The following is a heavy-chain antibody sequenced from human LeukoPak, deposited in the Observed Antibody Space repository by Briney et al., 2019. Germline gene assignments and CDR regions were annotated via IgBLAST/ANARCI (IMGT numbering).Heavy chain of an antibody. CDR2: INSDGSST. CDR3: ARDRESYYYMDV. CDR1: GFTFSSYW. Sequence: GGSLRLPCAASGFTFSSYWMHWVRQAPGKGLVWVSRINSDGSSTSYADSVKGRFTISRDNAKNTLYLQMNSLRAEDTAVYYCARDRESYYYMDVWGKGTTVTISS. J-gene: IGHJ6*03. V-gene: IGHV3-74*01. D-gene: IGHD3-10*01.